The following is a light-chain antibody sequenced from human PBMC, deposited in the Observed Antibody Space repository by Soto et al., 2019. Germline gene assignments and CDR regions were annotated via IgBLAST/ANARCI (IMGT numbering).Light chain of an antibody. J-gene: IGKJ3*01. Sequence: ESVLTQSPGTLSLSPGERATLSCRASQSVSSSYLAWYQQKPGQAPRLLIYGASSRTTGIPDRFSGSGSGPDFTLTISRLEPEDVAVYYCQQCGGSPLFTFGPGPKVDIK. CDR2: GAS. CDR1: QSVSSSY. V-gene: IGKV3-20*01. CDR3: QQCGGSPLFT.